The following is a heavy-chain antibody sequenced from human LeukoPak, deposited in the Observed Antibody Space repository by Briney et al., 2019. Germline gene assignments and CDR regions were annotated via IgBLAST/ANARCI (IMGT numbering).Heavy chain of an antibody. CDR3: ARAFRGYSYGPNPFDY. D-gene: IGHD5-18*01. CDR2: ISYDGSNK. V-gene: IGHV3-30-3*01. Sequence: GRSLRLSCAASGFTFSSYAMHWVRQAPGKGLEWVAVISYDGSNKYYADSVKGRFTISRDNSKNTLYLQMNRLRAEDTAVYYCARAFRGYSYGPNPFDYWGQGTLVTVSS. J-gene: IGHJ4*02. CDR1: GFTFSSYA.